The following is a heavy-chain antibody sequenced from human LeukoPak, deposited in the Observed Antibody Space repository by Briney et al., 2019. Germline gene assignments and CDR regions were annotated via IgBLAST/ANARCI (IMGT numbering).Heavy chain of an antibody. CDR3: AKGGITMTDYYFDY. J-gene: IGHJ4*02. Sequence: GGSLRLSCAASGFIFSDYAMQWVRQAPGKGLEWVAVISYDGSNKYYADSVKGRFTISRDNSKNTLYLQMNSLRAEDTAVYYCAKGGITMTDYYFDYWGQGTLVTVSS. CDR1: GFIFSDYA. CDR2: ISYDGSNK. V-gene: IGHV3-30*04. D-gene: IGHD1-14*01.